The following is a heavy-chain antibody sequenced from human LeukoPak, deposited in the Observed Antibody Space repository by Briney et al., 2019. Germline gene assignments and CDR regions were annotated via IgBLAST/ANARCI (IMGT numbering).Heavy chain of an antibody. CDR3: ARDPQQLEYWYFDL. D-gene: IGHD6-13*01. V-gene: IGHV3-21*01. Sequence: GGSLRLSCAASGFTFSSYSMNWVRQAPGKGLEWVSSISSSSSYIYYADSVKGRFTISRDNAKNSLYLQMNSLRAEDTAVCYCARDPQQLEYWYFDLWGRGTLVAVSS. J-gene: IGHJ2*01. CDR2: ISSSSSYI. CDR1: GFTFSSYS.